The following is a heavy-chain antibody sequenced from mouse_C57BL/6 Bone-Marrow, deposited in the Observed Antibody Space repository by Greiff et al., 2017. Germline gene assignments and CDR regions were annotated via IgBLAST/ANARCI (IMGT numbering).Heavy chain of an antibody. Sequence: QVTLKVSGPGILQPSQTLSLTCSFSGFSLSTFGMGVGWIRQPSGKGLEWLAHIWWDDDTYYNPALKSRLTIAQDTSKNQVLLKIANVDTADTATYYWARIKKDYDDFDYWGPGTTLTVSS. V-gene: IGHV8-8*01. J-gene: IGHJ2*01. CDR3: ARIKKDYDDFDY. CDR1: GFSLSTFGMG. D-gene: IGHD2-4*01. CDR2: IWWDDDT.